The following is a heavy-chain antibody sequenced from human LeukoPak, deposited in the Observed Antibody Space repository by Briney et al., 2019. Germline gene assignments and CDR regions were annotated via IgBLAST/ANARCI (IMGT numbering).Heavy chain of an antibody. CDR2: MNPNSGNT. D-gene: IGHD3-16*01. V-gene: IGHV1-8*01. Sequence: ASVKVSCEASGYTFTSYDINWVRQATGQGLEWMGWMNPNSGNTGYAQKFQGRVTMTRSTSISTAYMGLSSLRSEDTAVYYCARWGGLNPNGADGNWGQGTLVTVSS. CDR1: GYTFTSYD. J-gene: IGHJ4*02. CDR3: ARWGGLNPNGADGN.